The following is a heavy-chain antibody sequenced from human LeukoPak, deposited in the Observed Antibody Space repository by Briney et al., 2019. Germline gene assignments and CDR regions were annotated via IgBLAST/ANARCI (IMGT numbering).Heavy chain of an antibody. D-gene: IGHD4-17*01. CDR1: GFTFGRHW. V-gene: IGHV3-7*05. CDR2: IKQDGSQR. CDR3: AREVYGDNYFDY. Sequence: PGGSLRLSCAASGFTFGRHWMSWVRQAPGKGPEWVANIKQDGSQRYYVDSVKGRFTISRDNGGNSLFLQMNSLRAEDTAVYYCAREVYGDNYFDYWGQGTLVTVSS. J-gene: IGHJ4*02.